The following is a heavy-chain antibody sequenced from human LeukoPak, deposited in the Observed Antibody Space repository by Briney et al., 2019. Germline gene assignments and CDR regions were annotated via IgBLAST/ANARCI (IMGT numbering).Heavy chain of an antibody. V-gene: IGHV4-31*03. CDR3: ARLSSGSYVY. D-gene: IGHD3-10*02. CDR2: IYYSGTP. Sequence: PSETLSLTCTVSGGSISSGGYYWSWIRQHPGKGLEWIGYIYYSGTPYYNPSLKSRVTISVASSKNQFSLKLSSVTAADTAVYYCARLSSGSYVYWGRGTLVTVSS. CDR1: GGSISSGGYY. J-gene: IGHJ4*02.